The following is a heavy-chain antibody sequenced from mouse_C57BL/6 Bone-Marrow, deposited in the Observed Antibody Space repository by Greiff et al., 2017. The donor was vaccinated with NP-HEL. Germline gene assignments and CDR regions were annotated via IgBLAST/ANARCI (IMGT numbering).Heavy chain of an antibody. V-gene: IGHV5-4*01. J-gene: IGHJ3*01. CDR1: GFTFSSYA. D-gene: IGHD1-1*02. CDR3: ARAGGTGFAY. CDR2: ISDGGSYT. Sequence: EVQLVESGGGLVKPGGSLKLSCAASGFTFSSYAMSWVRQTPEKRLEWVATISDGGSYTYYPDNVKGRFTISRDNAKNNLYLQMSRRKSEDTAMYYCARAGGTGFAYWGQGTLVTVSA.